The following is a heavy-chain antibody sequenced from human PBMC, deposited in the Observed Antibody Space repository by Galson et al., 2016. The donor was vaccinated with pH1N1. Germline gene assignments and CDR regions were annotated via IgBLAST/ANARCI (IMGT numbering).Heavy chain of an antibody. J-gene: IGHJ4*02. CDR3: AHCVGNSVTTQKPFDY. CDR1: GFSLSSRGVG. D-gene: IGHD4-17*01. CDR2: IYWDGNY. Sequence: PALVKPTQTLTLTCSFSGFSLSSRGVGVGWVRQSPGKAPQWLALIYWDGNYHYSPSLKTRLTITKDTTRNRVVLTMTNMAPEDTATYYCAHCVGNSVTTQKPFDYWGQRTRVTVSS. V-gene: IGHV2-5*02.